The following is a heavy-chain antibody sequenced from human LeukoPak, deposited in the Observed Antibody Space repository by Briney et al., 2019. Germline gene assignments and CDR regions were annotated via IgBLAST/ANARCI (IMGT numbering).Heavy chain of an antibody. CDR2: IYYSGST. CDR1: GGSISSSSYY. J-gene: IGHJ3*02. CDR3: ARRELLPTPDAFDI. Sequence: SETLSLTCTVSGGSISSSSYYWGWIRQPPGKGLERIGSIYYSGSTYYNPSLKSRVTISVDTSKNQFSLKVSSVTAADTAVYYCARRELLPTPDAFDIWGQGTMVTVSS. V-gene: IGHV4-39*01. D-gene: IGHD3-10*01.